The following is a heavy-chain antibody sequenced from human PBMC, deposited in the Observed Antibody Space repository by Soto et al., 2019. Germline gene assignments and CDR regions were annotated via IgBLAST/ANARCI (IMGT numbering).Heavy chain of an antibody. CDR2: ISAYNGNT. CDR3: ARDRAYYDFWSGYYRFDY. CDR1: GYTFTSYG. D-gene: IGHD3-3*01. J-gene: IGHJ4*02. V-gene: IGHV1-18*04. Sequence: QVQLVQSGAEVKKPGASVKVSCKASGYTFTSYGISWVRQAPGQGLEWMGWISAYNGNTNYAQQLQGRVTMTTDTSTSTAYMELRSLRSDDTAVYYCARDRAYYDFWSGYYRFDYWGQGTLVTVSS.